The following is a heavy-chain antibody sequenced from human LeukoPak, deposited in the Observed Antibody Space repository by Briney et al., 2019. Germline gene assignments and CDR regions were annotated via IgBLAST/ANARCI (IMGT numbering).Heavy chain of an antibody. V-gene: IGHV3-7*01. Sequence: PGGSLRLSCAASGFTFSSYWMSWVRQAPGKGLEWVANIKQDGSEKYYVDSVKGRFTISRDNAKNSLYLQMNSLRAEDTAVYYCARDDYDSNGYSPSFDYWGQGTPVTVSS. CDR3: ARDDYDSNGYSPSFDY. CDR2: IKQDGSEK. D-gene: IGHD3-22*01. J-gene: IGHJ4*02. CDR1: GFTFSSYW.